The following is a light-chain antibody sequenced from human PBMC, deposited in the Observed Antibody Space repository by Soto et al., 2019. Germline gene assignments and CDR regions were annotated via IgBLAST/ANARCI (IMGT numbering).Light chain of an antibody. CDR3: QQYNNWPPIT. CDR1: QSVSSD. Sequence: EIVMTQSPATLSVSQGAKATLSCRASQSVSSDLAWYQQKAGQAPRLLIYGASTRATGIPARFSGSGSGTEFTLTISSLQSEDFAVYYCQQYNNWPPITFGQGTRLDIK. CDR2: GAS. J-gene: IGKJ5*01. V-gene: IGKV3D-15*01.